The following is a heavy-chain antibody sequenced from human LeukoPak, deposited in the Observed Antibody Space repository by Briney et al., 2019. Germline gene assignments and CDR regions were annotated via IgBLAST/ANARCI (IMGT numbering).Heavy chain of an antibody. Sequence: GESLKISCKGSGYSFTRNWIGWVRQMPGKGLEWMGIIYPGDSETRYSPPFQGQVTISVDKSINTAYLHWSRLKASDTAIYYCARDGSGSYWGNNWFDPWGQGTLVTVSS. CDR1: GYSFTRNW. V-gene: IGHV5-51*01. CDR3: ARDGSGSYWGNNWFDP. D-gene: IGHD3-10*01. CDR2: IYPGDSET. J-gene: IGHJ5*02.